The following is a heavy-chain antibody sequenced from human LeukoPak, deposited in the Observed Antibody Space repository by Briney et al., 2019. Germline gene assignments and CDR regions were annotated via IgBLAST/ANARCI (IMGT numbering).Heavy chain of an antibody. V-gene: IGHV1-69*04. D-gene: IGHD3-16*01. CDR2: IIPILGIA. J-gene: IGHJ6*02. Sequence: SVKVSCKASGGTFSSYAISWVRQAPGQGLEWMGRIIPILGIANYAQKFQGRVTITADKSTSTAYMELSSLRSDDTAVYYCARGLRGYYGMDVWGQGTTVTVSS. CDR1: GGTFSSYA. CDR3: ARGLRGYYGMDV.